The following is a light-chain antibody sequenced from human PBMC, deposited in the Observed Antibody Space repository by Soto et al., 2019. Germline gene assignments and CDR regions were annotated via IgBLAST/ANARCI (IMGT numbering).Light chain of an antibody. CDR1: QSITSW. CDR3: QQYNSHDDIA. J-gene: IGKJ4*01. Sequence: DIPITQSPSTLSASVGDRVTITCRASQSITSWLAWYQQKPGKAPNLLIYDASSLQSGVPSRFSGSGSGTDFTLTISSLQPDDSATYYCQQYNSHDDIAFGRGTKVEIK. CDR2: DAS. V-gene: IGKV1-5*01.